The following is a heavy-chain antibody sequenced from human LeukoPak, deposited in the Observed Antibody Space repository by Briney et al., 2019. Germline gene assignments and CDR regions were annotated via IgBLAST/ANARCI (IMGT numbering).Heavy chain of an antibody. D-gene: IGHD2-2*01. CDR1: GYIFTDHY. CDR2: INPISGGT. V-gene: IGHV1-2*02. Sequence: ASVTVSCQATGYIFTDHYMHWVRQAPGQGLEWMGWINPISGGTNCAQKLQGRVTVSRDTSISTAYMEQGNLTSDDTAVYYCARGHAGGYHSYCYMDVWGTGTTVTVSS. J-gene: IGHJ6*03. CDR3: ARGHAGGYHSYCYMDV.